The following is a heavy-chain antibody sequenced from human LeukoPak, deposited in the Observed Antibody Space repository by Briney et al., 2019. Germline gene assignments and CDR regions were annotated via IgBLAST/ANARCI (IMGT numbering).Heavy chain of an antibody. J-gene: IGHJ5*02. CDR3: ARDPRS. V-gene: IGHV1-46*01. CDR1: GYTFSTNY. CDR2: INPSGGST. Sequence: ASVKVSCKASGYTFSTNYMHWVRQAPGQGLEWMGKINPSGGSTSSAQKFQGRLTTTSDTSPSTHYMELSSPSSEDTAVYYCARDPRSWGEGTLVTVSS.